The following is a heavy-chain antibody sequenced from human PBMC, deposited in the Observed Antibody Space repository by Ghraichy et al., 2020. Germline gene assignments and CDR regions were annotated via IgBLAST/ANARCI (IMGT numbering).Heavy chain of an antibody. CDR3: ARLMTTVTRGLESNWFDP. CDR2: IYHSGST. V-gene: IGHV4-4*02. Sequence: SETRSLTCAVSGGSISSSNWWSWVRQPPGKGLEWIGEIYHSGSTNYNPSLKSRVTISVDKSKNQFSLKLSSVTAADTAVYYCARLMTTVTRGLESNWFDPWGQGTLVTVSS. D-gene: IGHD4-17*01. CDR1: GGSISSSNW. J-gene: IGHJ5*02.